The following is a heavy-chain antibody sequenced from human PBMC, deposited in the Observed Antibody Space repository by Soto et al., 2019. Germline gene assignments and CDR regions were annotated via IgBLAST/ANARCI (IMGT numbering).Heavy chain of an antibody. CDR1: GFTFSSYG. J-gene: IGHJ6*02. D-gene: IGHD3-16*01. V-gene: IGHV3-30*18. CDR2: ISYDGSNK. CDR3: AKEKTLSTFYYYYGMDV. Sequence: GGSLRLSCAASGFTFSSYGMHWVRQAPGKGLEWVAVISYDGSNKYYADSVKGRFTISRDNSKNTLYLQMNSLRAEDTAVYYCAKEKTLSTFYYYYGMDVWGQGTTVTVS.